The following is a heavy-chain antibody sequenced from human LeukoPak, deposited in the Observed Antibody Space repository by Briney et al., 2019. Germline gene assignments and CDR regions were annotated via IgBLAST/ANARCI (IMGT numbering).Heavy chain of an antibody. CDR3: AKQGAIAAAGTPFDY. CDR2: IWYDGSNK. D-gene: IGHD6-13*01. J-gene: IGHJ4*02. CDR1: GFTFTSYG. Sequence: GGPLRLSCAASGFTFTSYGMHWARQAPGKGLEGVAVIWYDGSNKYYADSVKGRFTISRDNSKNTLYLQMNSLRAEDTAVYYCAKQGAIAAAGTPFDYWGQGTLVTVSS. V-gene: IGHV3-33*06.